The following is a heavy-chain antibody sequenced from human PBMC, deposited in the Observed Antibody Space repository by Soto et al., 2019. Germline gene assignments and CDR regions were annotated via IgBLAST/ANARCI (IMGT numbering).Heavy chain of an antibody. J-gene: IGHJ6*03. D-gene: IGHD3-9*01. CDR3: ARIGTTGYNYYMDV. CDR2: ISPYNGNT. CDR1: GYTFTSYG. Sequence: GASVKVSCKASGYTFTSYGISWVRQAPGQGLEWMGWISPYNGNTNYAQKLQGRVTMTRDTSTSTVYMELSSLRSEDTAVYYCARIGTTGYNYYMDVWGKGTTVTVSS. V-gene: IGHV1-18*01.